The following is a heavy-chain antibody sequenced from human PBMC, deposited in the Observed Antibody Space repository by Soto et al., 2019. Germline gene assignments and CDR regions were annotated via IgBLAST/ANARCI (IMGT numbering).Heavy chain of an antibody. CDR1: GFSFTSYA. V-gene: IGHV3-23*01. Sequence: GGSLRLSCAASGFSFTSYAMTWVRQAPGRGLEWVSTISGGGANTAYADSVKGRFTISRDKSTNILYLQMNSLRGDDTALYYCAKERYCSATRCYGGFDTWGQGTVVTVSS. D-gene: IGHD2-15*01. CDR2: ISGGGANT. CDR3: AKERYCSATRCYGGFDT. J-gene: IGHJ5*01.